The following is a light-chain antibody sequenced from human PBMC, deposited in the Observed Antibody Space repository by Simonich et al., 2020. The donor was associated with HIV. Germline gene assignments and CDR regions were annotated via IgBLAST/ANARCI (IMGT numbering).Light chain of an antibody. V-gene: IGKV4-1*01. Sequence: DIVMTQSQDSLAVSLGERATINCKSSQSVLYNSNNKNYLAWYQQKPGQPPNLLIYWASTRESGVPDRFSASGSGTDFSLTISSLQAEDVAVYYCQQYYTTPPTFGQGTKVEIK. J-gene: IGKJ1*01. CDR2: WAS. CDR1: QSVLYNSNNKNY. CDR3: QQYYTTPPT.